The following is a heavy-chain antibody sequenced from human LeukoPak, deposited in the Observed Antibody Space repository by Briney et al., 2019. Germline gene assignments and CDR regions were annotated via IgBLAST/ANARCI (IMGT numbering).Heavy chain of an antibody. CDR3: ARVETLRYGSGSYYAFDI. Sequence: GGSLRLSCAASGFTFSSYSMNWVRQAPGKGLEWVSSISSSSYVYYADSVKGRFTISRDNAKNSLYLQMNSLRAEDTAVYYCARVETLRYGSGSYYAFDIWGQGTMVTVSS. CDR2: ISSSSYV. CDR1: GFTFSSYS. D-gene: IGHD3-10*01. V-gene: IGHV3-21*01. J-gene: IGHJ3*02.